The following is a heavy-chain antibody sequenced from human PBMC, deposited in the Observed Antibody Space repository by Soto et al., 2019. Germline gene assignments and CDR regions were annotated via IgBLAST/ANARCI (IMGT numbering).Heavy chain of an antibody. D-gene: IGHD2-15*01. CDR1: GFTFSSYA. CDR2: ISYDGSNK. J-gene: IGHJ5*02. V-gene: IGHV3-30-3*01. Sequence: GGSLRLSCAASGFTFSSYAMHWVRQAPGKGLEWVAVISYDGSNKYYADSVKGRFTISRDNSRNTLYLQMNSLRAEDTAVYYCARDRGHIVVVVAATNNWFDPWGQGTLVTVSS. CDR3: ARDRGHIVVVVAATNNWFDP.